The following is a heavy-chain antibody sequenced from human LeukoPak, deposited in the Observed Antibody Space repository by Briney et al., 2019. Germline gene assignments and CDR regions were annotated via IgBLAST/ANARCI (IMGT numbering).Heavy chain of an antibody. CDR1: GYSFTGYY. Sequence: ATVKVQCRASGYSFTGYYMHWVRQSPGRGLEWMGCINPNSGGTDYAQECQGRVTMTRDTSISTAYMELSRLTSDDTAVYYCAGLSGYDPYYFDYWGERSLGTVSS. V-gene: IGHV1-2*02. D-gene: IGHD5-12*01. J-gene: IGHJ4*02. CDR2: INPNSGGT. CDR3: AGLSGYDPYYFDY.